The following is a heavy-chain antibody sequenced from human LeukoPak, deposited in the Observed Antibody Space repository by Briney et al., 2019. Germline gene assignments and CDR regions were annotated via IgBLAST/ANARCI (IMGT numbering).Heavy chain of an antibody. D-gene: IGHD4-17*01. V-gene: IGHV4-39*01. CDR3: ARHHRATVTLAFDY. CDR1: GGSISSSSYY. CDR2: IYYSGST. Sequence: PSGTLSLTCAVSGGSISSSSYYWGWIRQPPGKGLEWIGSIYYSGSTYYNPSLKSRVTISVDTSKNQFSLKLSSVTAADTAVYYCARHHRATVTLAFDYWGQGTLVTVSS. J-gene: IGHJ4*02.